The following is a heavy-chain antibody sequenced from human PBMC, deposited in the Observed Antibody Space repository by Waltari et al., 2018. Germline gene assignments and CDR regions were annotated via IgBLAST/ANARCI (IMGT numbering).Heavy chain of an antibody. CDR1: GYTLTELS. D-gene: IGHD6-19*01. CDR3: TREAPASGWLYHYFDY. J-gene: IGHJ4*02. Sequence: QVQLVQSGAEVKKPGASVKVSCKVSGYTLTELSMHWVRQAPGKGLEWMGGFDPEDGETIYAQKFQGRFTISRDDAKSIAYLQMNSLKTEDTAVYYCTREAPASGWLYHYFDYWGQGTLVTFSS. V-gene: IGHV1-24*01. CDR2: FDPEDGET.